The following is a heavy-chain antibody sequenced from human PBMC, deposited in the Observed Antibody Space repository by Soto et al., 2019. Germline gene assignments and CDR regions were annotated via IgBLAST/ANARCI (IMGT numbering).Heavy chain of an antibody. D-gene: IGHD3-3*01. J-gene: IGHJ6*02. Sequence: ASETLSLTCTVSGGSISSSSYYWGWIRQPPGKGLEWIGSIYYSGSTYYNPSLKSRVTISVDTSKNQFSLKLSSVTAADTAVYYCARLPSYDFWSGYYYYYYYGMDVWGQGTTVTVSS. V-gene: IGHV4-39*01. CDR3: ARLPSYDFWSGYYYYYYYGMDV. CDR2: IYYSGST. CDR1: GGSISSSSYY.